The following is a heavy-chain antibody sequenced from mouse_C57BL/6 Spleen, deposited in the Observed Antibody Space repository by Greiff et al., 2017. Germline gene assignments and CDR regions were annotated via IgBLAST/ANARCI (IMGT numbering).Heavy chain of an antibody. CDR2: IDPSASYT. CDR3: ARKGHYYGSSYRGYFDV. CDR1: GYTFTSYW. J-gene: IGHJ1*03. D-gene: IGHD1-1*01. V-gene: IGHV1-50*01. Sequence: QVQLQQPGAELVKPGASVKLSCKASGYTFTSYWMQWVKQRPGQGLEWIGEIDPSASYTNYNQKFKGKATLTVDTSSSTAYMQLSSLTSEDSAVYYCARKGHYYGSSYRGYFDVWGTGTTVTVSS.